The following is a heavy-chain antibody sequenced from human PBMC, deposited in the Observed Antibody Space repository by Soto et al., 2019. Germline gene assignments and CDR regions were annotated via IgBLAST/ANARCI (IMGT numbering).Heavy chain of an antibody. V-gene: IGHV1-18*01. CDR3: ARDLCSGGSCYSSVPYAFDI. D-gene: IGHD2-15*01. J-gene: IGHJ3*02. Sequence: ASVKVSCKASGHTFTSYGISWVRQAPGQGLEWMGWISAYNGNTNYAQKLQGRVTMTTDTSTSTAYMELRSLRSDDTAVYYCARDLCSGGSCYSSVPYAFDIWGQGTMVTVSS. CDR1: GHTFTSYG. CDR2: ISAYNGNT.